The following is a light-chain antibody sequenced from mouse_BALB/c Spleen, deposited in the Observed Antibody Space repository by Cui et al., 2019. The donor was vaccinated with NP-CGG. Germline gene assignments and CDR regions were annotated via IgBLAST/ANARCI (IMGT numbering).Light chain of an antibody. J-gene: IGLJ1*01. V-gene: IGLV1*01. Sequence: QAVVTQESAPTTSPGETVTLTCRSSTGAVTTSNYANWVQKKPDHLFTGLIGGTKNRAQGVPARFSGSLIGDKAALTITGAQTEDEAIYFCALWYSNHWVFGGGTKLTVL. CDR3: ALWYSNHWV. CDR2: GTK. CDR1: TGAVTTSNY.